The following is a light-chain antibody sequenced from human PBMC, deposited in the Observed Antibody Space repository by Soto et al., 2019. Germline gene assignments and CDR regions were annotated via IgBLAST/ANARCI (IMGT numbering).Light chain of an antibody. Sequence: DIQMTQSPSSVSAAVGDRVTITCRASQSISTWLAWYQQKPGKAPNLLIYGASRLQSGVPSRFSGTGSGTDFTLTISSLQSDESATYFCPRANIFPLTFGGGTKVEIK. CDR1: QSISTW. J-gene: IGKJ4*01. V-gene: IGKV1-12*01. CDR3: PRANIFPLT. CDR2: GAS.